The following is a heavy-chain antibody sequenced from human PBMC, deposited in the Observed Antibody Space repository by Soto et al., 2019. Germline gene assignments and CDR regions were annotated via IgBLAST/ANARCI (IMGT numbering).Heavy chain of an antibody. V-gene: IGHV3-33*01. J-gene: IGHJ4*02. Sequence: QVQLVESGGGVVQPGTSLRLSCVASGFSFSTYGMHWVRQAPGKGLEWVAVIWDDGSNEYYSDSVKGRFTIFRDNSKDTLYLQMHSLRVEDTAVYYCARNLGDCSGTTCYPDYWGQGTLVTVSS. CDR1: GFSFSTYG. CDR3: ARNLGDCSGTTCYPDY. CDR2: IWDDGSNE. D-gene: IGHD2-15*01.